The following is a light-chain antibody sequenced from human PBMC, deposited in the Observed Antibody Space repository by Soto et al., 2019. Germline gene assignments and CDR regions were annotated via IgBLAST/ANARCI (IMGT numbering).Light chain of an antibody. CDR3: SSYTSSSTLV. Sequence: QSALTQPASVSGSPGQSITISCTGTSSDVGGYSYVSWYQHHPGKAPKLMIHDVSNRPSGVSNSFSGSKSGNTASLTISGLQAEDEADYYCSSYTSSSTLVFGTGTKLTVL. CDR2: DVS. V-gene: IGLV2-14*03. J-gene: IGLJ1*01. CDR1: SSDVGGYSY.